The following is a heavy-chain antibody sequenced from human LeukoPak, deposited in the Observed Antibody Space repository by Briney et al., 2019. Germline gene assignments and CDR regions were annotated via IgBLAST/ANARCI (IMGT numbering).Heavy chain of an antibody. CDR2: IYPSDLDT. V-gene: IGHV5-51*01. CDR3: ATTNRRDGYNGH. D-gene: IGHD5-24*01. J-gene: IGHJ4*02. Sequence: GESLKISCKASGYRFTNYWIGWVRQMPGKGLEWMGIIYPSDLDTRYSPSFQGQVTISADKSITTAYLQWSSLKASDTAMYYCATTNRRDGYNGHWGQGTLVTVSS. CDR1: GYRFTNYW.